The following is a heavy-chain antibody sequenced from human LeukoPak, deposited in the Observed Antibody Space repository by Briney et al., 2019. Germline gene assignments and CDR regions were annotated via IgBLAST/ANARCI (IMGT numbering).Heavy chain of an antibody. J-gene: IGHJ4*02. V-gene: IGHV3-21*01. Sequence: GGSLRLSCAASAFTFSGYSMTWVRQAPGKGLEWVSSISSSGTYIYYADPVKGRFTISRGNAKNSLYLQMNSLRAEDTAVYYCARIAVADNLFDYWGQGTLVTVSS. CDR2: ISSSGTYI. CDR3: ARIAVADNLFDY. D-gene: IGHD6-19*01. CDR1: AFTFSGYS.